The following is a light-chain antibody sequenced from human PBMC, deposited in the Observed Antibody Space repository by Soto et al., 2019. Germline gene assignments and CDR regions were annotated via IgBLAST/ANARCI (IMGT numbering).Light chain of an antibody. Sequence: QSVLTQPASVSGSPGQSITISCTGTSSDVGGYDYVSWYQHHPGKAPKHMIFDVSKRPSGVSNRFSGSKSANTATLTISGLQAEDEADYYCSSYTSSSTPYVFGTGTKVTVL. CDR2: DVS. CDR1: SSDVGGYDY. J-gene: IGLJ1*01. CDR3: SSYTSSSTPYV. V-gene: IGLV2-14*03.